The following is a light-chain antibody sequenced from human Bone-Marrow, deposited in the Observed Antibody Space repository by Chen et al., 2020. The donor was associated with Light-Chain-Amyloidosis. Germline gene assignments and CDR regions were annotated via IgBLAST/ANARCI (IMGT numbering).Light chain of an antibody. CDR2: EDD. Sequence: NFMLTQPHSVSESPGTTVIISCTRSSGSIATNYVQWYQQRPGSSPTTVIYEDDQRPSGVPDRFSGSLDRSSDSASLTISGLKTEDGAYFCCQFYPGSSQGVFGRGTKLTVL. J-gene: IGLJ3*02. V-gene: IGLV6-57*01. CDR3: QFYPGSSQGV. CDR1: SGSIATNY.